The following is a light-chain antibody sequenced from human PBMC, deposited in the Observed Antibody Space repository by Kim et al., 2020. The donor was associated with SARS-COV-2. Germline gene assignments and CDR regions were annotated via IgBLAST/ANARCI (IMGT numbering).Light chain of an antibody. V-gene: IGLV2-14*01. Sequence: QSALTQPASVSGSPGQSITISCTGTSSDVGGYNYVSWYQQHPGKAPKLMIYDVSKRPSGVSNRFSGSKSGNTASLTISGLQAEDEADYYCSSYTSSSTFVFGGGTQLTAL. CDR3: SSYTSSSTFV. CDR2: DVS. J-gene: IGLJ2*01. CDR1: SSDVGGYNY.